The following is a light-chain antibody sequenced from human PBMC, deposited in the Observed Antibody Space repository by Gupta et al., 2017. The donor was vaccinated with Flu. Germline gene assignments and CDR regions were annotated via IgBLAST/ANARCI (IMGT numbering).Light chain of an antibody. V-gene: IGLV1-44*01. CDR3: AAWDDSLTALSADGSLTGLWV. J-gene: IGLJ3*02. Sequence: GSNVVSMSQNLPGTAPRLLILNDNQRHSGVPDRFPGSKSGTSASLAIGGLQSEDEADDYCAAWDDSLTALSADGSLTGLWVFGGGTKLSVL. CDR1: GSNV. CDR2: NDN.